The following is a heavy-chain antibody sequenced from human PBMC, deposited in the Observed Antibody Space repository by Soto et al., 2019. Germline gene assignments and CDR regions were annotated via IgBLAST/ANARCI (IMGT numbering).Heavy chain of an antibody. V-gene: IGHV3-23*01. CDR2: ISGSGGST. CDR1: GFTFSSYA. Sequence: PGGSLRLSCAASGFTFSSYAVICVRQAPGKGLEWVSAISGSGGSTYYADSVKGRVTISRDNSKNTLYLQMNSLRAEDTAVYYCAKDRALPSITIFGVVITYFDYWGQGTLVTVSS. D-gene: IGHD3-3*01. J-gene: IGHJ4*02. CDR3: AKDRALPSITIFGVVITYFDY.